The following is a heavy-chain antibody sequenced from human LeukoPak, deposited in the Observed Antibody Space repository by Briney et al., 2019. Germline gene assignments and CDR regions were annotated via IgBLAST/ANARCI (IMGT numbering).Heavy chain of an antibody. J-gene: IGHJ4*02. CDR2: IWYDGSNK. CDR3: AKEGQYTGGALDY. CDR1: GFTFSSYG. D-gene: IGHD4-11*01. Sequence: PGGSLRLSCAASGFTFSSYGMHWVRQAPGKGLEWVAVIWYDGSNKYYADSVKGRFTISRDNSKNTLYLQMNSLRAEDTAVYYCAKEGQYTGGALDYWGQGTLVTVSS. V-gene: IGHV3-30*02.